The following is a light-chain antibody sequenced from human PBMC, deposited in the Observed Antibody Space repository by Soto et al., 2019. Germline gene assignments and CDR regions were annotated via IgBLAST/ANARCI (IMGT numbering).Light chain of an antibody. CDR1: QSVLYSSNNKNY. CDR2: WAS. CDR3: QQYYSTPIT. V-gene: IGKV4-1*01. Sequence: IVMTQSPDYLSVSLCERATINCKSSQSVLYSSNNKNYLAWYQQKPGQPPKLLIYWASTRESGVPDRFSGSGSGTDFTLTISSLQAEDVAVYYCQQYYSTPITFGQGTRLE. J-gene: IGKJ5*01.